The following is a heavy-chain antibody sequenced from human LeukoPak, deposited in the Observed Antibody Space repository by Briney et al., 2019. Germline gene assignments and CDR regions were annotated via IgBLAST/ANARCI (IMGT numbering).Heavy chain of an antibody. CDR1: GYTFTTYG. V-gene: IGHV1-18*01. CDR3: ARESGTIFGVGYWPDY. Sequence: ASVKVSCKTSGYTFTTYGISWVRQAPGQGLEWMGWISTYNGNTNYAQKLQGRATLTTDTSTTTAYMELRSLRADDTAFYYCARESGTIFGVGYWPDYWGQGTLVTVSS. J-gene: IGHJ4*02. CDR2: ISTYNGNT. D-gene: IGHD3-3*01.